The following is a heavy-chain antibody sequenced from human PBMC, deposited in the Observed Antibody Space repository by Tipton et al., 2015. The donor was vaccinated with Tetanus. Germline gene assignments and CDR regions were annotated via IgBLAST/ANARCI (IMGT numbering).Heavy chain of an antibody. V-gene: IGHV3-11*01. CDR2: ISSSGKTV. CDR1: GFTFSDHY. D-gene: IGHD5/OR15-5a*01. J-gene: IGHJ4*02. Sequence: SLRLSCVASGFTFSDHYMSWIRQAPGKGLEWVSYISSSGKTVHYADAVKGRFTISRDSAKNSLYLQMNSLRADDTAVYYCARLREIVSRSGWAFDYWGQGILVTVSS. CDR3: ARLREIVSRSGWAFDY.